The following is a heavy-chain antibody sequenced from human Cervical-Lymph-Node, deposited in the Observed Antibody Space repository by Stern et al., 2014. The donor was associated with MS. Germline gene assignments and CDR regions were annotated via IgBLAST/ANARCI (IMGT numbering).Heavy chain of an antibody. J-gene: IGHJ3*02. CDR2: IYFSYTT. V-gene: IGHV4-31*03. D-gene: IGHD1-14*01. CDR3: ARQPDRGLNDAFDI. Sequence: QVQLQESGPGLVKPSETLTLTCTVSGGSISSGTYYWSWIRQNPGKGLEGIGHIYFSYTTDYTPSLKSRVTISEDTSNNQFSLKLNSVTAADTAVYFCARQPDRGLNDAFDIWGQGTRVTVSS. CDR1: GGSISSGTYY.